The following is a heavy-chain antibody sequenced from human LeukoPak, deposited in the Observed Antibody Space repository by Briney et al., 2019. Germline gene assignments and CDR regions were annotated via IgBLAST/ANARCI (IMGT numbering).Heavy chain of an antibody. D-gene: IGHD1-26*01. J-gene: IGHJ6*03. V-gene: IGHV4-59*01. CDR2: TYYSGST. CDR3: ARTSGSQPSYYYYYYMDV. Sequence: SETLSLTCTVPGGSISSYYWSWIRQPPGKGLEWIGYTYYSGSTNYNPSLKSRVTISVDTSKNQFSLKLSSVTAADTAVYYCARTSGSQPSYYYYYYMDVWGKGTTVTVSS. CDR1: GGSISSYY.